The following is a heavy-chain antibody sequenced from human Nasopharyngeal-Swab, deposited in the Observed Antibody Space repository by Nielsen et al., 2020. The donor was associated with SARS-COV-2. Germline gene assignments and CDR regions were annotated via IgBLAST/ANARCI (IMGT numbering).Heavy chain of an antibody. J-gene: IGHJ3*02. CDR2: IYYSGST. CDR3: ARSGSSWYGGAFDI. V-gene: IGHV4-39*07. D-gene: IGHD6-13*01. Sequence: WIRQPPGKGLEWIGSIYYSGSTYYNPSLKGRVTISVDTSKNQFSLKLSSVTAADTAVYYCARSGSSWYGGAFDIWGQGTMVTVSS.